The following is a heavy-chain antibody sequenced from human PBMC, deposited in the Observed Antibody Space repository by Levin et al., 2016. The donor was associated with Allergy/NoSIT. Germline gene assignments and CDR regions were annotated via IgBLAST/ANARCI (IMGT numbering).Heavy chain of an antibody. J-gene: IGHJ6*02. Sequence: SETLSLTCTVSGGSISSYYWSWIRQPPGKGLEWIGYIYYSGSTNYNPSLKSRVTISVDTSKNQFSLKLSSVTAADTAVYYCARCSIGGSYRYYYYYGMDVWGQGTTVTVSS. D-gene: IGHD1-26*01. CDR2: IYYSGST. CDR1: GGSISSYY. V-gene: IGHV4-59*01. CDR3: ARCSIGGSYRYYYYYGMDV.